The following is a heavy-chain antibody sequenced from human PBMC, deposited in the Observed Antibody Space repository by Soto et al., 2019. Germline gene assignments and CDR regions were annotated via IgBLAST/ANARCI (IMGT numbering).Heavy chain of an antibody. CDR2: IKQDGSEK. D-gene: IGHD3-22*01. J-gene: IGHJ4*02. CDR3: ARDGYYYDSSGYYIFDY. V-gene: IGHV3-7*03. Sequence: VGSLRLSCAASGFTFSSYWMSWVRQAPGKGLEWVANIKQDGSEKYYVDSVKGRFTISRDNAKNSLYLQMNSLRAEDTAVYYCARDGYYYDSSGYYIFDYWGQGTLVTVSS. CDR1: GFTFSSYW.